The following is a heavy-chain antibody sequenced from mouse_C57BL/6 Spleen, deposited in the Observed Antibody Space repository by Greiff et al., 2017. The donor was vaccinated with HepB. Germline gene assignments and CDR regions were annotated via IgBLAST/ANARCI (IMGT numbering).Heavy chain of an antibody. CDR1: GFTFSSYA. CDR3: ARDGSNSYFDY. Sequence: DVKLVESGGGLVKPGGSLKLSCAASGFTFSSYAMSWVRQTPEKRLEWVATISDGGSYTYYPDNVKGRFTISRDNAKNNLYLQMSHLKSEDTAMYYCARDGSNSYFDYWGQGTTLTVSS. J-gene: IGHJ2*01. CDR2: ISDGGSYT. D-gene: IGHD1-1*01. V-gene: IGHV5-4*01.